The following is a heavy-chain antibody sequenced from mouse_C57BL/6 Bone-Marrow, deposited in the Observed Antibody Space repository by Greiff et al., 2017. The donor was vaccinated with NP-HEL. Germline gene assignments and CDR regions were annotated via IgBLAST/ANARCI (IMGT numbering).Heavy chain of an antibody. CDR1: GFTFSSYA. Sequence: EVQGVESGEGLVKPGGSLKLSCAASGFTFSSYAMSWVRQTPEKRLEWVAYISSGGDYIYYADTVKGRFTISRDNARNTLYLQMSSLKSEDTAMYYCTRDLYYYAMDYGGQGTSVTVSS. J-gene: IGHJ4*01. D-gene: IGHD1-1*01. V-gene: IGHV5-9-1*02. CDR2: ISSGGDYI. CDR3: TRDLYYYAMDY.